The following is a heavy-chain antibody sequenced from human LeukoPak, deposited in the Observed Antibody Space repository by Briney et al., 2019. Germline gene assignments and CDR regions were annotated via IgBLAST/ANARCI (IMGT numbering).Heavy chain of an antibody. D-gene: IGHD2-21*02. V-gene: IGHV3-23*01. CDR1: GFTFSSYA. Sequence: GGSLRLSCAASGFTFSSYAMSWVRQAPGKGLEWVSAISGSGGSTYYADSVKGRFTISRDNSKNTLHLQMNSLRAEDTAVYYCAKDGVVVTSPFDYWGQGTLVTVSS. J-gene: IGHJ4*02. CDR2: ISGSGGST. CDR3: AKDGVVVTSPFDY.